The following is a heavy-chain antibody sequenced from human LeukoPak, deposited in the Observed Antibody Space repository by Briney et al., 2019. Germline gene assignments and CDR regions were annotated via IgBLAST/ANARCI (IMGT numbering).Heavy chain of an antibody. J-gene: IGHJ4*02. CDR2: ISWNSGSI. Sequence: PGRSLRLSCAASGFTFDDYAMHWVRQAPGKGLEWVSGISWNSGSIGYADSVKGRFTISRDNAKNSLYLQMNSLRAEDTALYYCAKGTALGYCSSTSCYWDYFDYWGQGTLVTVSS. CDR1: GFTFDDYA. V-gene: IGHV3-9*01. CDR3: AKGTALGYCSSTSCYWDYFDY. D-gene: IGHD2-2*03.